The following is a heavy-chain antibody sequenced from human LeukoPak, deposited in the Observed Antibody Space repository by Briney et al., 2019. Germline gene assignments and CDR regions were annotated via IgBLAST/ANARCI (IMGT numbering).Heavy chain of an antibody. CDR1: GFTFSSYG. D-gene: IGHD1-14*01. Sequence: GGSLRLSCAASGFTFSSYGMHWVRQAPGKGLEWVAFTRYDGSNKYYADSVKGRFTISRDNSKNTLYLQMNSLRVEDTAVYYCASEPRRTYYYYMDVWGKGTTVTVSS. V-gene: IGHV3-30*02. CDR2: TRYDGSNK. CDR3: ASEPRRTYYYYMDV. J-gene: IGHJ6*03.